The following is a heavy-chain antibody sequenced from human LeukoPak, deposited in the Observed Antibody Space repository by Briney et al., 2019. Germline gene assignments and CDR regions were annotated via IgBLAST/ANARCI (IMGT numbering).Heavy chain of an antibody. CDR1: GGLINSYY. V-gene: IGHV4-4*08. D-gene: IGHD3-10*01. CDR2: IHNSDS. CDR3: ARGFYYGGEYDWLDP. J-gene: IGHJ5*02. Sequence: PSETLSLTCTVSGGLINSYYWHWIRQSPGKGLEWIASIHNSDSNYNPSLTSRAIVSVDTSKNQLSLNVSSVTTADTAVYYCARGFYYGGEYDWLDPWGQGTRVTVSS.